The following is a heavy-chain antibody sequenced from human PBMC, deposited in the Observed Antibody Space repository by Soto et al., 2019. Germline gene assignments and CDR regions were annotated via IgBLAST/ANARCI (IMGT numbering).Heavy chain of an antibody. CDR2: IIPIFGTA. V-gene: IGHV1-69*06. J-gene: IGHJ5*02. CDR1: GGTFSSYA. Sequence: SVKVSCKASGGTFSSYAISWVRQAPGQGLEWMGGIIPIFGTANYAQKFQGRVTITADKSTSTAYMELSSLRSEDTAVYYCARDQQQLVEIWFDPWGQGTLVTVSS. D-gene: IGHD6-13*01. CDR3: ARDQQQLVEIWFDP.